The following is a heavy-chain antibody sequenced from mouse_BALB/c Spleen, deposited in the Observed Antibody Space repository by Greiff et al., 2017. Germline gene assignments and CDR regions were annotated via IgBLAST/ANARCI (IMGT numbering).Heavy chain of an antibody. CDR2: INPSSGYT. Sequence: VQLQESAAELARPGASVKMSCKASGYTFTSYTMHWVKQRPGQGLEWIGYINPSSGYTEYNQKFKDKTTLTADKSSSTAYMQLSSLTSEDSAVYYCARFTTATKNAMDYWGQGTSVTVSS. V-gene: IGHV1-4*02. CDR3: ARFTTATKNAMDY. CDR1: GYTFTSYT. J-gene: IGHJ4*01. D-gene: IGHD1-2*01.